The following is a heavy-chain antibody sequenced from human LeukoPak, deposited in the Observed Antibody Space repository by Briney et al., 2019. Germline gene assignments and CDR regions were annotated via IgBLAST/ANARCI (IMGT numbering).Heavy chain of an antibody. Sequence: SVKGSCKASGGTFSSYAISWVRQAPGQGLEWMGGIIPIFGTANYAQKFQGRVTITADESTSTAYMELSSLRSEDTAVYYCAKYCSSTSCYAFDIWGQGTMVTVSS. D-gene: IGHD2-2*01. V-gene: IGHV1-69*13. CDR2: IIPIFGTA. CDR3: AKYCSSTSCYAFDI. J-gene: IGHJ3*02. CDR1: GGTFSSYA.